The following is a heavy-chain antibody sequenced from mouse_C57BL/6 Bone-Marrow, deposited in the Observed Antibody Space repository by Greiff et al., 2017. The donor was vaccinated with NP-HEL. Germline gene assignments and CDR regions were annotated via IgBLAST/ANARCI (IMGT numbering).Heavy chain of an antibody. CDR2: INPGSGGT. J-gene: IGHJ1*03. CDR1: GYAFTNYL. D-gene: IGHD1-1*01. V-gene: IGHV1-54*01. CDR3: ARGGRESYWYFDV. Sequence: VQLQQSGAELVRPGTSVKVSCKASGYAFTNYLIEWVKQRPGQGLEWIGVINPGSGGTNYNEKFKGKATLTADKSSSTAYMQLSSVTSEDAAVYFWARGGRESYWYFDVWGTGTTVTVSS.